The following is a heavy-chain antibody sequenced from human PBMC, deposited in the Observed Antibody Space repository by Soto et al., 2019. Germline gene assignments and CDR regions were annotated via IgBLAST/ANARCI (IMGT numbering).Heavy chain of an antibody. CDR3: ARAPPLLSQFLNMPDY. V-gene: IGHV1-46*01. J-gene: IGHJ4*02. CDR1: GYTFTSYY. CDR2: INPSGGST. Sequence: ASVKVSCKASGYTFTSYYMHWVRQAPGQGLEWMGIINPSGGSTSYAQKFQGRVTMTRDTSTSTVYMELSSLRSEDTAVYYCARAPPLLSQFLNMPDYWGQGTLVTVSS. D-gene: IGHD3-3*01.